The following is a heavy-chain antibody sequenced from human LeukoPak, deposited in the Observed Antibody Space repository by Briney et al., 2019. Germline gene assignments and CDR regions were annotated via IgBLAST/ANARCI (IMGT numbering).Heavy chain of an antibody. CDR3: VTTSELLRRTIRDCFDI. CDR1: GFTFSTSE. J-gene: IGHJ3*02. V-gene: IGHV3-48*03. Sequence: GGSLRLSCAASGFTFSTSEFNWVRQTPGKGLEWISYISICGPSPFCTINYANSVKGRFKILRDNAKNSLYLEMNSLRAEDTAVYYCVTTSELLRRTIRDCFDIWGQGTLVTVS. CDR2: ISICGPSPFCTI. D-gene: IGHD5-12*01.